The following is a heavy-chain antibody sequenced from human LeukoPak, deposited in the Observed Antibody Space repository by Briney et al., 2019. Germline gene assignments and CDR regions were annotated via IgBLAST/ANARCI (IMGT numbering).Heavy chain of an antibody. CDR3: ARGRIRTGYCSGGSCYYSYGMDV. Sequence: PSETLSLTCTVSGGSISSYYCSWIRQPPGKGLEWIGEINHSGSTNYNPSLKSRVTISVDTSKNQFSLKLSSVTAADTAVYYCARGRIRTGYCSGGSCYYSYGMDVWGQGTTVTVSS. V-gene: IGHV4-34*01. J-gene: IGHJ6*02. CDR1: GGSISSYY. D-gene: IGHD2-15*01. CDR2: INHSGST.